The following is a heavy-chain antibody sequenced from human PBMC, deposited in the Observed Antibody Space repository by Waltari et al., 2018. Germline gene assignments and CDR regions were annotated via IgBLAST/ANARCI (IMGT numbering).Heavy chain of an antibody. CDR2: ISAVNGDI. D-gene: IGHD4-17*01. CDR3: ARDYYGDYAFDY. J-gene: IGHJ4*02. CDR1: GYSFTSYG. Sequence: QVQLVQSGAEVKKPGASVKVSCKTSGYSFTSYGISWVRQAPGQGLWGMGWISAVNGDINYVKKYQGRVTMTTDTSPSTGYMELRSLTSDDTAVYYCARDYYGDYAFDYWGQGTLVTVSS. V-gene: IGHV1-18*01.